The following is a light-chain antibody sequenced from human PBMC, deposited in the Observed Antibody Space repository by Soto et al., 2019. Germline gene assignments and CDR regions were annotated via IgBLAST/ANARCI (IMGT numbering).Light chain of an antibody. V-gene: IGKV1-39*01. CDR3: QQYNNWPGT. Sequence: DIQMTQSPSSLSASVGYRVTMTCRASQSISTYLHWYQQKPGTAPKLLIYATSNLQSGVPSRFSGSGSGTEFTLTISSLQSEDFAVYYCQQYNNWPGTFGQGTKV. CDR1: QSISTY. J-gene: IGKJ1*01. CDR2: ATS.